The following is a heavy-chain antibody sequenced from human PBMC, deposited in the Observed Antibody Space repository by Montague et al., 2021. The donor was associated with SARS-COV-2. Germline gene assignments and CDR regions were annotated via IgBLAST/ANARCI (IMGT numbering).Heavy chain of an antibody. V-gene: IGHV3-23*01. CDR1: GFTFNTYG. CDR2: ISGSGGT. J-gene: IGHJ4*02. Sequence: SLRLSCAASGFTFNTYGMSWVRQAPGQGLEWVSCISGSGGTYYAGSVTGRFAISRDTSNNTLYLQMNSLTAEDTAIYYCAKQRGTITTTFDYWGQGSLVTVSS. D-gene: IGHD1-1*01. CDR3: AKQRGTITTTFDY.